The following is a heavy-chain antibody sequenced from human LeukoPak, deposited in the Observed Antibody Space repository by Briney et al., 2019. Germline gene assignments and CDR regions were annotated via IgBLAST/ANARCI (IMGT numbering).Heavy chain of an antibody. CDR3: ARYDYYHYGMDV. V-gene: IGHV1-18*04. Sequence: ASVKVSCKASGYTFTGYGISWVRQAPGQGLEWMGWISAYNGNTNYAQKLQGRVTMTTDTSTSTAYMELSSLRSEDTAVYYCARYDYYHYGMDVWGKGTTVTVSS. CDR2: ISAYNGNT. J-gene: IGHJ6*04. CDR1: GYTFTGYG.